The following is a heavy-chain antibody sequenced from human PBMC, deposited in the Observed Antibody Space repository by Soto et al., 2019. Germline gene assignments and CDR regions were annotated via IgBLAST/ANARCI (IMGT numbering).Heavy chain of an antibody. D-gene: IGHD5-18*01. CDR2: IYWEDDK. J-gene: IGHJ4*02. Sequence: QITLKESGPTLVKPTQTLTLTCTFSGFSLSTSGMGVAWIRQPPGKALEWLALIYWEDDKRYSPSLKSRLTITKDTSKNQVVLTMTNMDPVDTGTYYCAHSGLQGWSTPPYFDYWGQGTLVTVSS. CDR1: GFSLSTSGMG. CDR3: AHSGLQGWSTPPYFDY. V-gene: IGHV2-5*02.